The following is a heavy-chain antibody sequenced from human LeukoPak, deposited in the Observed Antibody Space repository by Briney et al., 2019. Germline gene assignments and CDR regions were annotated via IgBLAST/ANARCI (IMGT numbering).Heavy chain of an antibody. CDR2: ISYDGSNK. CDR1: GFTFSSYA. J-gene: IGHJ4*02. D-gene: IGHD3-10*01. CDR3: ARDEELATTLAFGY. V-gene: IGHV3-30-3*01. Sequence: GGSLRLSCAASGFTFSSYAMHWVRQAPGKGLEWVAVISYDGSNKYYADSVKGRFTISRDNSKNTLYLQMNSLRAKDTAVYYCARDEELATTLAFGYWGQGTLVTVSS.